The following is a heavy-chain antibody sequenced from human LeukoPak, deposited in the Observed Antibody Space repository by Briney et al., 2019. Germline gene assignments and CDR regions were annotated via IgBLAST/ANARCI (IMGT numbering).Heavy chain of an antibody. D-gene: IGHD4-11*01. V-gene: IGHV1-46*01. CDR3: ARSDYNDYRGLGF. Sequence: GASVKVSCKASGYAFTSYHINWMRQAPGQGLGWMGIIIPSSGSTTYAQKFQGRVTMTRDTSTSTVYMELSSLTSDDTAVYFCARSDYNDYRGLGFWGQGTLVTVSS. CDR2: IIPSSGST. J-gene: IGHJ4*02. CDR1: GYAFTSYH.